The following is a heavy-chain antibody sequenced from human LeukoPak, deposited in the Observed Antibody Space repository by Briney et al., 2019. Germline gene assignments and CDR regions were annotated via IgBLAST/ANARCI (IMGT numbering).Heavy chain of an antibody. Sequence: SETLSLTCTVSGGSISNYSWSWIRQPPGKGLEWIGYIYHSGSTYYNPSLKSRVTISVDRSKNQFSPKVSSVTAADTAVYYCAREYSGYDGWFDPWGQGTLVAVSS. CDR2: IYHSGST. J-gene: IGHJ5*02. CDR1: GGSISNYS. V-gene: IGHV4-30-2*01. CDR3: AREYSGYDGWFDP. D-gene: IGHD5-12*01.